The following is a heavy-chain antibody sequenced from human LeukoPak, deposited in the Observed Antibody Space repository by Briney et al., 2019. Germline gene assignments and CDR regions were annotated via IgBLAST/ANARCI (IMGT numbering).Heavy chain of an antibody. J-gene: IGHJ4*02. V-gene: IGHV1-69*13. CDR2: IIPIFGTA. CDR1: GGTFSSYA. D-gene: IGHD3-22*01. Sequence: VASVTVSCKASGGTFSSYAISWVRQAPGQGLEWMGGIIPIFGTANYAQKFQGRVTITADESTSTAYMELSSLRSEDTAVYYCARVSPSGYYPDYYFDYWGQGTLVTVSS. CDR3: ARVSPSGYYPDYYFDY.